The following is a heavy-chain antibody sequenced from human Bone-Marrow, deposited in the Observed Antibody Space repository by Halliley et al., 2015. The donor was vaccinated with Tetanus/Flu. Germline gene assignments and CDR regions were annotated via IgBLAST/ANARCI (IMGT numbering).Heavy chain of an antibody. Sequence: SVGSNNWDTIYYAESRKGRFTVSRDKSQNTLALQMRGRRPEDTAMYYCVKAAGSSISSEFDYWGQGTLVTVS. D-gene: IGHD6-6*01. CDR2: GSNNWDTI. CDR3: VKAAGSSISSEFDY. J-gene: IGHJ4*02. V-gene: IGHV3-64*02.